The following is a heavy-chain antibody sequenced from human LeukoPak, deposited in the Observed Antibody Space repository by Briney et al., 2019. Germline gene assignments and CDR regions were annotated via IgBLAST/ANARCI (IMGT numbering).Heavy chain of an antibody. J-gene: IGHJ4*02. V-gene: IGHV4-38-2*02. D-gene: IGHD4-17*01. CDR3: ARAGYGDSDFDY. CDR1: GYSISTSYY. Sequence: SETLSLTCTVSGYSISTSYYWGWIRQPPGKGLEWIGSIYHSGNTYYNPSLKSRVTISVDTSKNQFSLKLNSVTAADTAVYYCARAGYGDSDFDYWGQGIPVTVSS. CDR2: IYHSGNT.